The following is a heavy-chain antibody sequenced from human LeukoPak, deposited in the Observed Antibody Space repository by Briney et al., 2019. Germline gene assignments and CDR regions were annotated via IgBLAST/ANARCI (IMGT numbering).Heavy chain of an antibody. CDR3: VREGLGD. V-gene: IGHV3-53*01. CDR2: IYSGGRT. D-gene: IGHD5-24*01. Sequence: GGSLRLSCAASEFTVSSNYMTWVRQAPGKGLEWVSLIYSGGRTYYADSVKGRFTISRDNSKNTLYLQMTSLRAEDTAVYYCVREGLGDWGQGTLVTGSS. J-gene: IGHJ4*02. CDR1: EFTVSSNY.